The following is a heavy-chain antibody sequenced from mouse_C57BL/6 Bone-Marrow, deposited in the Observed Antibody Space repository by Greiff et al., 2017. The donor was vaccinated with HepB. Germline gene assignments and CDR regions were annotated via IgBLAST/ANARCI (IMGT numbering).Heavy chain of an antibody. Sequence: VQLQQSGAELVRPGTSVKLSCKASGYTFTSYWMHWVKQRPGQGLEWIGEIDPSDSYTNYNQKFKGKSTLTVDKSSSTAYMQLSSLTSEDSAVYYCITTVVVAFDYWGQGTTLTVSS. CDR2: IDPSDSYT. V-gene: IGHV1-69*01. J-gene: IGHJ2*01. CDR1: GYTFTSYW. D-gene: IGHD1-1*01. CDR3: ITTVVVAFDY.